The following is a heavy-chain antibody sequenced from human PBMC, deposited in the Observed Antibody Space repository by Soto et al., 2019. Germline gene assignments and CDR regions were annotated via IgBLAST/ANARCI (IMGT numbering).Heavy chain of an antibody. CDR3: ARWMRRGIVGAMGY. Sequence: QVQLVESGGGVVQPGRSLRLSCAASGFTFSSYGMHWVRQAPGKGLEWVAVISYDGSNKYYADSVKGRFTISRDNSKNTLYLQMNSLRAEDTAVYYCARWMRRGIVGAMGYWGQGTLVTVSS. J-gene: IGHJ4*02. V-gene: IGHV3-30*03. CDR2: ISYDGSNK. CDR1: GFTFSSYG. D-gene: IGHD1-26*01.